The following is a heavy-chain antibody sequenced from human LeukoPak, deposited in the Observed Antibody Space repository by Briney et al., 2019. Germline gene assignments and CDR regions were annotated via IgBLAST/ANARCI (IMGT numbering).Heavy chain of an antibody. D-gene: IGHD2-8*01. Sequence: GGSLRLSCAASGFTFDDYDMHWVRQAPGKGLEWVSGITWNSHSIAYADSVKGRFTISRDNAKNSLYLQMNSLRAEDTAVYYCGRRRGMGSLDYWGQGTLVTVSS. J-gene: IGHJ4*02. V-gene: IGHV3-9*01. CDR1: GFTFDDYD. CDR2: ITWNSHSI. CDR3: GRRRGMGSLDY.